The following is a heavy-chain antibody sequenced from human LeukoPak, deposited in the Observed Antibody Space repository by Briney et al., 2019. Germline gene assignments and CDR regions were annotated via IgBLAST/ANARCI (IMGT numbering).Heavy chain of an antibody. J-gene: IGHJ3*02. Sequence: ASVKVSCKASGYTFTGYYMHWVRQAPGQGLAWMGWINPNSGGTNYAQKFQGRVTMTRDTSISTAYMELSRLRSDDTAVYYCARERPGIDAFDIWGQGTMVTVSS. CDR1: GYTFTGYY. D-gene: IGHD6-13*01. CDR3: ARERPGIDAFDI. CDR2: INPNSGGT. V-gene: IGHV1-2*02.